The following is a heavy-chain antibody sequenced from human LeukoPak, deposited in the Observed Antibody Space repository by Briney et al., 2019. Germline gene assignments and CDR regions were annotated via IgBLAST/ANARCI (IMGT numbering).Heavy chain of an antibody. CDR2: IRYGGSNK. V-gene: IGHV3-30*02. J-gene: IGHJ4*02. Sequence: GGSLRLSCAASGFTFSSYGMHWVRQAPGKGLEWVAFIRYGGSNKYYADSVKGRFTISRDNSKNTLYLQMNSLRAEDTAVYYCATLSWRELLLNFDYWGQGTLVTVSS. CDR3: ATLSWRELLLNFDY. D-gene: IGHD1-26*01. CDR1: GFTFSSYG.